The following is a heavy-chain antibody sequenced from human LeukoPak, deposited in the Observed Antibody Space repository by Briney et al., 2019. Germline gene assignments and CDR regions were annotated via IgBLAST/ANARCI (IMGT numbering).Heavy chain of an antibody. CDR1: GFTVSSNY. D-gene: IGHD1-1*01. Sequence: GGSLRLSCAASGFTVSSNYMSWVRQAPGKGLEWVSVIYGGGSTYYADSVKGRFTISRDSSKNTLYLQMNGLRAEDTAVYYCGRGRIQLIFDYWGQGTPVTVSS. CDR3: GRGRIQLIFDY. J-gene: IGHJ4*02. V-gene: IGHV3-53*01. CDR2: IYGGGST.